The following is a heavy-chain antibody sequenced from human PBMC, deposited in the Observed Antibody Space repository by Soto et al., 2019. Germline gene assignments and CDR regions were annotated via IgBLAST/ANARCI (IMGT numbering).Heavy chain of an antibody. D-gene: IGHD6-19*01. CDR3: AMDRREWLEEYFQH. CDR1: GFTFNAAW. V-gene: IGHV3-15*01. Sequence: PGGSLRLSCAASGFTFNAAWMSWVRQAPGKGMEWVGRIKTNADGGTTDFAGPVKGTFTISRDDSNNTVYLQMNSLRPEDTAVYYCAMDRREWLEEYFQHWGQGPPVTVSS. J-gene: IGHJ1*01. CDR2: IKTNADGGTT.